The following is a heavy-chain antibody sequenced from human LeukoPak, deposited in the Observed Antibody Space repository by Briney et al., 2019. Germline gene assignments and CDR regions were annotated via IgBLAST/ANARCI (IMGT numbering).Heavy chain of an antibody. V-gene: IGHV3-11*04. CDR1: GFTFSDYY. CDR3: FGLLWFGELAAEVLKDY. Sequence: GGSLRLSCAASGFTFSDYYMSWIRQAPGKGLEWVSYISSSGSTIYYADSVKGRFTISRDNSKNTLYLQMNSLRAEDTAVYYCFGLLWFGELAAEVLKDYWGQGTLVTVSS. D-gene: IGHD3-10*01. CDR2: ISSSGSTI. J-gene: IGHJ4*02.